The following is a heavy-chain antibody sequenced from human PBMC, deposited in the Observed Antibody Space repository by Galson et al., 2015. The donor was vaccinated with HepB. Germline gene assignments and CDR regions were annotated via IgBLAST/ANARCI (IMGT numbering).Heavy chain of an antibody. J-gene: IGHJ4*02. V-gene: IGHV3-23*01. CDR3: AINPSTLLTPDDY. D-gene: IGHD3-10*01. Sequence: SLRLSCAASGFTFSNFAMRWVRQAPGKGLEWVSGINGGGATTYYADSVKGRFTISRDNSKNTLYLQMNSLRADDTAVYYCAINPSTLLTPDDYWGQGTLVTVSS. CDR2: INGGGATT. CDR1: GFTFSNFA.